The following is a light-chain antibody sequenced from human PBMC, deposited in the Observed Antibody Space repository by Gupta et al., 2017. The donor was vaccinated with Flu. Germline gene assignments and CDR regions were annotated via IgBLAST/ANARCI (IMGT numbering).Light chain of an antibody. CDR1: HELRSY. V-gene: IGKV1-33*01. Sequence: PSSLSASVGDRVTITCQANHELRSYLDWYQQRPGKAPKLLMYDASKVDRGVPSRFSGSGSGTDFTFTISSLNPEDVATYYCQQYDVLPTTFGQGTRLEIK. CDR2: DAS. CDR3: QQYDVLPTT. J-gene: IGKJ5*01.